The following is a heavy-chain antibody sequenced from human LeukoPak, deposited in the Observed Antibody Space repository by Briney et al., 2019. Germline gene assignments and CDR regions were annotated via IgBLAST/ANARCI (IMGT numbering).Heavy chain of an antibody. V-gene: IGHV3-72*01. CDR3: SRDPRPCDY. J-gene: IGHJ4*02. CDR1: GGSISSYY. Sequence: LSLTCTVSGGSISSYYWSWIRQPPGKGLEWVGRTRNKANSYTTEYSASVKGRFTISRDDSKSSLYLQMNSLRDEDTAVYYCSRDPRPCDYWGQGTLVTVSS. CDR2: TRNKANSYTT.